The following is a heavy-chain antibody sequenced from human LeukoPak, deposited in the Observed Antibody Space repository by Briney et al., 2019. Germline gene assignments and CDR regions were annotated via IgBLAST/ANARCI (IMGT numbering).Heavy chain of an antibody. V-gene: IGHV3-21*01. CDR3: ASMAARYYFDY. Sequence: GGSLRLSCAASGFTFSSYSMNWVRQAPGKGLEWVSSISSSSSYIYYAASVKGRFTISRDNAKISLYLQMNSLRAEDTAVYYCASMAARYYFDYWGQGTLVTVSS. J-gene: IGHJ4*02. D-gene: IGHD6-6*01. CDR1: GFTFSSYS. CDR2: ISSSSSYI.